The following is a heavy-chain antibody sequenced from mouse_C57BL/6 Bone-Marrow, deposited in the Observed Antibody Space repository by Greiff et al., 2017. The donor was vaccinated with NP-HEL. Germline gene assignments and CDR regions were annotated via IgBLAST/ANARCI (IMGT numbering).Heavy chain of an antibody. CDR3: ASLYSKSAMDC. J-gene: IGHJ4*01. Sequence: VQLQESGPGLVAPSQCLSISCTVSEFSLTSYAISWVRQPPGKGLEWLGVIWTGGGTNYNSALKYRLSISKDNTKGQVYLKMNSLQTDVTSRYYSASLYSKSAMDCWGKGPSVTVSS. D-gene: IGHD2-5*01. V-gene: IGHV2-9-1*01. CDR2: IWTGGGT. CDR1: EFSLTSYA.